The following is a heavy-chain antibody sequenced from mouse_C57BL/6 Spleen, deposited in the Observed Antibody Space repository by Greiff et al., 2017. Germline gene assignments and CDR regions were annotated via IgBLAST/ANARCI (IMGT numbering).Heavy chain of an antibody. CDR3: ARHEMDYYGSSSLDY. V-gene: IGHV1-80*01. J-gene: IGHJ2*01. CDR2: IYPGDGDT. D-gene: IGHD1-1*01. Sequence: VQLQQSGAELVKPGASVKISCKASGYAFSSYWMNWVKQRPGKGLEWIGQIYPGDGDTNYNGKFKGKATLTADKSSSTAYMQLSSLTSEDSAVYFCARHEMDYYGSSSLDYWGQGTTLTVSS. CDR1: GYAFSSYW.